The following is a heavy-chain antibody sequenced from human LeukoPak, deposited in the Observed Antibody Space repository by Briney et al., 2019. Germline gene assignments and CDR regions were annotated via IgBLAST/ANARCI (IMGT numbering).Heavy chain of an antibody. J-gene: IGHJ3*02. CDR2: ISGSGGTT. D-gene: IGHD3-10*01. V-gene: IGHV3-23*01. Sequence: PGGSLRLSCAASGFTFSSYGMSWVRQAPGKGLEWVSAISGSGGTTYYPDSVKGRFTISRDNSQNTLYLQMNSLRAEDTAVYYCARDFREVRGDDAFDIWGQGTMVTVSS. CDR3: ARDFREVRGDDAFDI. CDR1: GFTFSSYG.